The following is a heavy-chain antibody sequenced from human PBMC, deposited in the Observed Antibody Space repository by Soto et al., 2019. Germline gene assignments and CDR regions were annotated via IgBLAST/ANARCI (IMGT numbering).Heavy chain of an antibody. Sequence: QVHLVQSGAEVKKPGASVKVSCKASGYTFPSYGISWIRQAPGQGLVWMGWISAHNGHTKYTQNFQGRVTMTTDISTSPAHMELRGLRSDDTAGYYWARDGGGWPDQRGQGTLVTVSS. CDR1: GYTFPSYG. J-gene: IGHJ4*02. CDR2: ISAHNGHT. CDR3: ARDGGGWPDQ. D-gene: IGHD6-19*01. V-gene: IGHV1-18*01.